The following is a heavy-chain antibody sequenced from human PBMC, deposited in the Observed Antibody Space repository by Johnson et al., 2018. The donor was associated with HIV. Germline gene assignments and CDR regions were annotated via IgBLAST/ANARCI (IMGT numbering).Heavy chain of an antibody. CDR3: ARSRGPMRKDAFNI. J-gene: IGHJ3*02. D-gene: IGHD3-10*01. CDR2: ISSNGIGT. CDR1: GFTFSTYG. Sequence: VQLVESGGGVVQPGRSLRLSCAASGFTFSTYGMHWVRQAPDKGLEWVSAISSNGIGTYYANSVDGRFTISRDNDKNTLYLEMGSLRVEDMAVYYCARSRGPMRKDAFNIWGQGTKVTVSS. V-gene: IGHV3-64*01.